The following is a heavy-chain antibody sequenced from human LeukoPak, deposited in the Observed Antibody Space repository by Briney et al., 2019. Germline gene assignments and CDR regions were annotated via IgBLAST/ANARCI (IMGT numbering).Heavy chain of an antibody. CDR2: IKQDGSNK. D-gene: IGHD3-22*01. Sequence: GGSLRLSCAASGFTFRAYWMNWVRQAPGKGLEWVANIKQDGSNKYFADSVKGRFTISRDNSKNTLYLQMNSLRAEDTAVYYCAKDYDSSGWAAFDIWGQGTMVTVSS. CDR1: GFTFRAYW. V-gene: IGHV3-7*01. J-gene: IGHJ3*02. CDR3: AKDYDSSGWAAFDI.